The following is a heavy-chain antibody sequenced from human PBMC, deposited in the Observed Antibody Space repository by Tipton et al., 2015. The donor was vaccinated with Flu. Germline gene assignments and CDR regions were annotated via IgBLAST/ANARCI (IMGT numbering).Heavy chain of an antibody. J-gene: IGHJ3*02. CDR2: VYTNGTT. V-gene: IGHV4-61*02. Sequence: GAYISSANYYWSWIRQPAGEALEWIGRVYTNGTTNYDPSLKSRVSISVDTSQNEFSLKLNSVTAADTAVYYCARESGSGPDPLWAFDIWGQGTMVTVSS. CDR1: GAYISSANYY. CDR3: ARESGSGPDPLWAFDI. D-gene: IGHD3-10*01.